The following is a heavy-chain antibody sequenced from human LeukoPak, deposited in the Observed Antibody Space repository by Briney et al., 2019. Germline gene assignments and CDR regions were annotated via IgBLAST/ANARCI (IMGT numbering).Heavy chain of an antibody. V-gene: IGHV4-59*01. D-gene: IGHD3-16*01. J-gene: IGHJ4*02. CDR1: GGSISGYY. CDR3: ARYGLAYTYDF. Sequence: SETLSLTCTVSGGSISGYYWSWIRQPPGKGLEWIGYIHYSGSTNYNPSLKSRVTMSVDTSKNQFSLKLSSVTAADTAVYYCARYGLAYTYDFWGQGTLVTVSS. CDR2: IHYSGST.